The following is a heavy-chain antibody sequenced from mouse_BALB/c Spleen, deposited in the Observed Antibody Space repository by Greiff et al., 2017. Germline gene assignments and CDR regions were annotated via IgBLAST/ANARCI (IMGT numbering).Heavy chain of an antibody. CDR2: IWAGGST. D-gene: IGHD2-4*01. CDR1: GFSLTSYG. CDR3: ARVYDYDGGGYYYAMDY. Sequence: VQLVESGPGLVAPSQSLSITCTVSGFSLTSYGVHWVRQPPGKGLEWLGVIWAGGSTNYNSALMSRLSISKDNSKSQVFLKMNSLQTDDTAMYYCARVYDYDGGGYYYAMDYWGQGTSVTVSS. J-gene: IGHJ4*01. V-gene: IGHV2-9*02.